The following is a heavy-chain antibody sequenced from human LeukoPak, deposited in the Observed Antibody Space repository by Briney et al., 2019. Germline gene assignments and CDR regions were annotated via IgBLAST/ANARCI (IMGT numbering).Heavy chain of an antibody. J-gene: IGHJ4*02. CDR1: GGSFSGYY. V-gene: IGHV4-34*01. Sequence: SETLSLTCAVYGGSFSGYYWSWIRQPPGKGLEWIGEINHSGSTNYNPSLKSRVTISVDTSKNQFSLKLSSVTAADTAVYYCARVAKRSYMYYFDYWGQGTLVTVSS. CDR3: ARVAKRSYMYYFDY. CDR2: INHSGST. D-gene: IGHD1-26*01.